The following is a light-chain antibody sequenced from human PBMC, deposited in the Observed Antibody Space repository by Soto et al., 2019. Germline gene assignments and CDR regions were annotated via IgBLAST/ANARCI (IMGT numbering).Light chain of an antibody. CDR1: QSISSW. V-gene: IGKV1-5*03. J-gene: IGKJ1*01. Sequence: SQSISSWLAWYQQKPGKAPKLLIHKASSLESGVPSRFSGSGSGTEFTLTISSLQPDDFATYYCMQGTYRRTFGQGTKVDIK. CDR2: KAS. CDR3: MQGTYRRT.